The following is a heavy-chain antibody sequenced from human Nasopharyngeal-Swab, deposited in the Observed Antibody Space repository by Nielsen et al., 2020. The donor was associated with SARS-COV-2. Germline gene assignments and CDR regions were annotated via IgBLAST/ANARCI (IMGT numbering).Heavy chain of an antibody. V-gene: IGHV4-31*02. CDR3: ARIILRTIFGVADAFDI. Sequence: WIRQPPGKGLEWIGYIYYSGSTYYNPSLKSRVTISVDTSKNQFSLKLSSVTAADTAVYYCARIILRTIFGVADAFDIWGQGTMVTVSS. CDR2: IYYSGST. D-gene: IGHD3-3*01. J-gene: IGHJ3*02.